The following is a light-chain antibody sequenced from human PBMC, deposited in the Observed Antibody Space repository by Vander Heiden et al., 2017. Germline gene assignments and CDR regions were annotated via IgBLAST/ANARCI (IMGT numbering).Light chain of an antibody. J-gene: IGLJ2*01. V-gene: IGLV2-14*01. CDR2: DVN. CDR3: SSNTSSSTQV. CDR1: SSDVGSNNY. Sequence: QTALPHPASVPGSPGQSITTACTGTSSDVGSNNYVSWYQQHPGKAPKLRIYDVNNRPSGVSNRFAGSKSGNTASLTIAGLQAEDEADYYCSSNTSSSTQVFGGGTKLTVL.